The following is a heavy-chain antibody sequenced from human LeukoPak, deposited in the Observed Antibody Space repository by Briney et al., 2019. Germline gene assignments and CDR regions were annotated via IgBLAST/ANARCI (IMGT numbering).Heavy chain of an antibody. CDR2: IGTAGDT. CDR3: AKPIAVKAFDI. D-gene: IGHD6-19*01. CDR1: GFTFSSYD. V-gene: IGHV3-13*01. Sequence: GGSLRLSCAASGFTFSSYDMHWVRQATGKGLEWVSAIGTAGDTYYPGSVKGRFTISRDNSKNTLYLQMNSLRAEDTAVYYCAKPIAVKAFDIWGQGTMVTVSS. J-gene: IGHJ3*02.